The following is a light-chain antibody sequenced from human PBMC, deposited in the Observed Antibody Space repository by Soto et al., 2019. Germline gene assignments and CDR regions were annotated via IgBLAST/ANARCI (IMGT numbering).Light chain of an antibody. CDR1: QDISSY. V-gene: IGKV3-11*01. CDR2: EGS. Sequence: EIVLTQSPATLSLSAGERATLSCRASQDISSYLGWYQQKPGQAPRLLIYEGSNRATGIPARFSGSGSGTDFTLTISSLEPEDFAVYYCQEYDAPPPITFGLGTRLEIK. J-gene: IGKJ5*01. CDR3: QEYDAPPPIT.